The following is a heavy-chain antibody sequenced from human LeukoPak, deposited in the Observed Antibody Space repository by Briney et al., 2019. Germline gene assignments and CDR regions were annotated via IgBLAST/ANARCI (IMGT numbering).Heavy chain of an antibody. Sequence: GGSLRLSCAASGFTFSSYSMNWVRQAPGKGLEWVSSISSSSTYIYYADSVKGRFTISRDNAKNSLYLQMNSLRAEDTAVYYCACDPVQDSSGWYGYVDHWGEGTLVTVSS. CDR1: GFTFSSYS. CDR2: ISSSSTYI. V-gene: IGHV3-21*01. CDR3: ACDPVQDSSGWYGYVDH. D-gene: IGHD6-19*01. J-gene: IGHJ4*02.